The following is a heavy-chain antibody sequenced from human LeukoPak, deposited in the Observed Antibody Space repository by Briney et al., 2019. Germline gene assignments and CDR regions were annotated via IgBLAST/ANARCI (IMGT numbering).Heavy chain of an antibody. J-gene: IGHJ4*02. CDR1: GYTFTGYY. D-gene: IGHD5-18*01. CDR2: INPNSGGT. V-gene: IGHV1-2*02. CDR3: AIGYSYGYGPFDY. Sequence: GASVKVSCKASGYTFTGYYMHWVRQAPGQGLEWMGWINPNSGGTNYAQKFQGRVTMTRDTSISTAYMELSRLRSDDTAVYYCAIGYSYGYGPFDYWGQGTLVTVSS.